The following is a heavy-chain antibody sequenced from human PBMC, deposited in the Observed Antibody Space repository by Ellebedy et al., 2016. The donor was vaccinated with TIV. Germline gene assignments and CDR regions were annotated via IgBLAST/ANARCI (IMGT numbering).Heavy chain of an antibody. J-gene: IGHJ4*02. CDR3: ARDLGYCSGCDCYSKFDY. CDR2: ISPNSGGG. Sequence: ASVKVSCKTSGYPFTGYYIHWVRQAPGQGLEWMGWISPNSGGGTSAQKFQGRVTMTRDTSISTVYMELSGLTSDDAAVYYCARDLGYCSGCDCYSKFDYWGQGTLVTVSS. V-gene: IGHV1-2*02. CDR1: GYPFTGYY. D-gene: IGHD2-15*01.